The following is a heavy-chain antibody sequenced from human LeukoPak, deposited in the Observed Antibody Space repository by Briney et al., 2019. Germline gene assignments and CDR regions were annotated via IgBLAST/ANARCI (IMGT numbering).Heavy chain of an antibody. CDR1: GFTFSSYA. D-gene: IGHD5-18*01. V-gene: IGHV3-23*01. CDR2: ISGGST. J-gene: IGHJ4*02. Sequence: PGASLRLSCAASGFTFSSYAMSWVRQAPGKGLEWVSAISGGSTYYADSVKGRFTISRDNSKNTLYLQMNSLRAEDTAVYYCAKDSSGYSYGTIDYWGQGTLVTVFS. CDR3: AKDSSGYSYGTIDY.